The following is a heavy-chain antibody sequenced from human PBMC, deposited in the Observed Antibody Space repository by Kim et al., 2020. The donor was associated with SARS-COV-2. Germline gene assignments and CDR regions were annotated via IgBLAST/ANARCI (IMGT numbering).Heavy chain of an antibody. CDR3: TLISDY. D-gene: IGHD2-8*01. CDR1: GFTFSNAW. Sequence: GGSLRLSCAASGFTFSNAWMSWVRQAPGKGLEWVGRIKSTTDGGTTDYAAPVKGRFTISRDDSKNTLYLQMNSLKTEDTAVYYCTLISDYWGQGTLVTVSS. CDR2: IKSTTDGGTT. V-gene: IGHV3-15*01. J-gene: IGHJ4*02.